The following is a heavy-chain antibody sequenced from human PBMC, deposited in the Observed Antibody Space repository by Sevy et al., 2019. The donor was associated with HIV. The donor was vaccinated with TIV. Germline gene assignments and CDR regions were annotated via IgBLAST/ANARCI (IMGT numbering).Heavy chain of an antibody. CDR1: GGSIGSYY. Sequence: SETLSLTCTVSGGSIGSYYWSWIRQPPGKGLEWIGYIYYSGSANYNPSLKSRVTISVDTSKNQFSLKLSSVTAADTAVYYCAREDYGGNSGAFDIWGQGTMVTVSS. D-gene: IGHD4-17*01. CDR3: AREDYGGNSGAFDI. CDR2: IYYSGSA. V-gene: IGHV4-59*01. J-gene: IGHJ3*02.